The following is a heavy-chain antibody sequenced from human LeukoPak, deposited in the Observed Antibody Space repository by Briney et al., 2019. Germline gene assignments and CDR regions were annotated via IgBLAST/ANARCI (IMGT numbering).Heavy chain of an antibody. J-gene: IGHJ4*02. CDR1: GFTFSSYG. CDR2: IWYDGSNK. Sequence: GRSLRLSCAASGFTFSSYGMHWVRQAPGKGLEWVAVIWYDGSNKYYADSVKGRFTISRDNSKNTLYLQMNSLRAEDTAVYYCVKDTGSSGWLDYWGQGTLVTVSS. V-gene: IGHV3-33*06. D-gene: IGHD6-19*01. CDR3: VKDTGSSGWLDY.